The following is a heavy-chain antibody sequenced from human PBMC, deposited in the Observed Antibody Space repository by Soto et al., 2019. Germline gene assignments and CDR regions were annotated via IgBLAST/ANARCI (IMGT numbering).Heavy chain of an antibody. V-gene: IGHV1-18*04. CDR3: ARGYFDY. CDR1: GYTFTSYG. CDR2: ISGYNGNT. J-gene: IGHJ4*02. Sequence: QVQLVQSGAEVKKPGASVKVSCKTSGYTFTSYGVSWVRQAPGQGLEWVGWISGYNGNTNYAQKLQGRVTMTTDTTPATAYMELRGLRSDDTAIYYCARGYFDYWGQGTLVTVSS.